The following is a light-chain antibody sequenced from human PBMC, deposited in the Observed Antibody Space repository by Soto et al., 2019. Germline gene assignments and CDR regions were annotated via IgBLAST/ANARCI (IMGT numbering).Light chain of an antibody. V-gene: IGKV1-5*03. J-gene: IGKJ1*01. CDR3: QQYADYSS. CDR1: QSIGSW. Sequence: DIQMTQSPSTLPASVGDRVTVACRASQSIGSWLAWYQQKPGHAPKLLIYKATTLESGVPSRFSGSASGTEFTLTIASLPPDDFATYYCQQYADYSSFGQGTRVE. CDR2: KAT.